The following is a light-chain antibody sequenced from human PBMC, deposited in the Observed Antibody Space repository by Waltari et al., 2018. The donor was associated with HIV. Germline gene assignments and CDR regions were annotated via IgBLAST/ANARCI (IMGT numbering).Light chain of an antibody. J-gene: IGLJ1*01. CDR1: TSNIGILF. Sequence: QSVLTQAPSVSAAPGPKIALSCPGATSNIGILFVSWYQHFPGRAPQLLIYDNNRRPSEIPDRFSGSKSGTSATLDITGLQTGDEADYYCGTWDNRLNAYVFGSGTEVTVL. CDR2: DNN. V-gene: IGLV1-51*01. CDR3: GTWDNRLNAYV.